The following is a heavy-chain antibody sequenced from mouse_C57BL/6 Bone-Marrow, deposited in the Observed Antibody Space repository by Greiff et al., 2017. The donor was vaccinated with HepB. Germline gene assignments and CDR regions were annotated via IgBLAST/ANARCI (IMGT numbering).Heavy chain of an antibody. CDR2: IDPSDSYT. CDR3: ARDGSITTVVATNFDY. V-gene: IGHV1-50*01. J-gene: IGHJ2*01. D-gene: IGHD1-1*01. CDR1: GYTFTSYW. Sequence: QLQLQQPGAELVKPGASVKLSCKASGYTFTSYWMQWVKQRPGQGLEWIGEIDPSDSYTNYNQKFKGKATLTVDTSSSTAYMQLSSLTSEDSAVYYCARDGSITTVVATNFDYWGQGTTLTVSS.